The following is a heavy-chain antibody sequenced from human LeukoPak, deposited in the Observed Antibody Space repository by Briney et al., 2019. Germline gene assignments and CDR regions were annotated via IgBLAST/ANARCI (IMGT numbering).Heavy chain of an antibody. V-gene: IGHV3-23*01. D-gene: IGHD6-25*01. Sequence: PGGSLRLSCAASGFTFSSYAMSWVRQAPGKGLEWVSGISGSAGSRDYADSVKGRFTISRDNSKNTLYMQMNSLRAEDTAVYYCAKGAVPSLIAAAPAYSWGQGTLVTVSS. CDR3: AKGAVPSLIAAAPAYS. CDR2: ISGSAGSR. CDR1: GFTFSSYA. J-gene: IGHJ4*02.